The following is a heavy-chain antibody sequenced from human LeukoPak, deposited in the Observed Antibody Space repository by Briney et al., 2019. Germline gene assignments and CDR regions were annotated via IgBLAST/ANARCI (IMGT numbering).Heavy chain of an antibody. CDR3: ASLIVATINVGY. V-gene: IGHV4-39*01. CDR2: IYYSGST. J-gene: IGHJ4*02. CDR1: GGSISSSSYY. Sequence: SETLSLTCTVSGGSISSSSYYWGWIRQPPGKGLEWIGSIYYSGSTYYNPSLKSRVTISVDTSKNQFSLKLSSVTAADTAVYYCASLIVATINVGYWGQGTLVTVSS. D-gene: IGHD5-12*01.